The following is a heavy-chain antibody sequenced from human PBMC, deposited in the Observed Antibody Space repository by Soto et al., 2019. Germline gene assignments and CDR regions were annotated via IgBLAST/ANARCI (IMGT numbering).Heavy chain of an antibody. D-gene: IGHD6-13*01. V-gene: IGHV1-18*01. Sequence: GASVKFSCKASGYTFTSYGISWVRQAPGQGLEWMGWISAYNGNTNYAQKLQGRVTMTTDTSTSTAYMELRSLRSDDTAVYYCARDRFWQQLVIYGMDVWGQGTTVTVSS. J-gene: IGHJ6*02. CDR2: ISAYNGNT. CDR3: ARDRFWQQLVIYGMDV. CDR1: GYTFTSYG.